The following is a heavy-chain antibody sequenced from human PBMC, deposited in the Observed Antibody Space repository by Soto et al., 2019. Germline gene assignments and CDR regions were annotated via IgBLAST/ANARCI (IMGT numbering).Heavy chain of an antibody. V-gene: IGHV3-23*01. J-gene: IGHJ4*02. Sequence: PGGSLRLSCAASGFTFSTYTMSWVRRAPGKGLEWVSAISGSGASPSYADSVQGRFTISRDNPKRTLYLQMNNLRAEDTAVYYFAKARCSTTNCYVPDYWGQGTLVTVSS. CDR3: AKARCSTTNCYVPDY. D-gene: IGHD2-2*01. CDR1: GFTFSTYT. CDR2: ISGSGASP.